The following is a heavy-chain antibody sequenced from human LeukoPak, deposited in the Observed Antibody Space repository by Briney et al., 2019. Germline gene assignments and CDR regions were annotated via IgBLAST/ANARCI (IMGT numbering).Heavy chain of an antibody. CDR3: ARLTKNDSGSFRFGKKKRGYMDV. CDR1: GGSISSSTYY. V-gene: IGHV4-39*07. CDR2: IHYSGST. Sequence: SETLSLTCTVSGGSISSSTYYWGWIRQPPGKGLEWIGTIHYSGSTYYNPSLKSRVTISVDTSKNQFSLKLSSVTAADTAVYYCARLTKNDSGSFRFGKKKRGYMDVWGKGTTVTISS. D-gene: IGHD3-10*01. J-gene: IGHJ6*03.